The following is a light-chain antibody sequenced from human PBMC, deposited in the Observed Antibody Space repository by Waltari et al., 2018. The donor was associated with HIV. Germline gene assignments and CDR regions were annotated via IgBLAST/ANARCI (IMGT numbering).Light chain of an antibody. V-gene: IGLV1-44*01. CDR1: SSNIGSNT. Sequence: QSVLTQPPSASGPPGQRVTISCSGSSSNIGSNTVNWYQQHPGTAPKLRVYSSNQRPAGVPDRFSGSKSGASASLAISGLQSEDEAYYYCATWDDSLNGVVFGGGTKLTVL. J-gene: IGLJ2*01. CDR2: SSN. CDR3: ATWDDSLNGVV.